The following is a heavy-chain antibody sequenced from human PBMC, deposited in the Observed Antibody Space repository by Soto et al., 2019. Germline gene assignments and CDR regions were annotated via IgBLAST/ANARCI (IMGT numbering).Heavy chain of an antibody. CDR3: ARATRTWFDP. CDR2: TYYRSKWYN. Sequence: SETRSLTCAISGDSVSSNIAAWNWIRQSPSRGLEWLGRTYYRSKWYNDYAVSVKSRITINPDTSKNQFSLQLDSVTPEDTAVYYCARATRTWFDPWGQGTMVTVYS. CDR1: GDSVSSNIAA. D-gene: IGHD4-17*01. J-gene: IGHJ5*02. V-gene: IGHV6-1*01.